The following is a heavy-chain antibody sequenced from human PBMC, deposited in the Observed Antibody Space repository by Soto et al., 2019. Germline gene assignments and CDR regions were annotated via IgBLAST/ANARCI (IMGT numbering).Heavy chain of an antibody. V-gene: IGHV4-30-2*01. CDR2: IYHSGST. J-gene: IGHJ4*02. CDR1: GGSISSGGYS. Sequence: SETLSLTSAVSGGSISSGGYSWSWIRQPPGKGLEWIGYIYHSGSTYYNPSLKSRVTISVDRSKNQFSLKLSSVTAADTAVYYCARDNRGYDSQYFDYWGQGTLVTVSS. CDR3: ARDNRGYDSQYFDY. D-gene: IGHD5-12*01.